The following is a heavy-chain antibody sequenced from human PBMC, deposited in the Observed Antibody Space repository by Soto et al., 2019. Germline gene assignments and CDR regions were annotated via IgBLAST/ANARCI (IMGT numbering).Heavy chain of an antibody. CDR1: GYTFPNYW. Sequence: GEPLGIACEYSGYTFPNYWIGYLRQMPGKGPEWMGIIYPGDSDTKYNPSFQGQVTISADKSITTTYLQWSSLKASDTAIYYCVASIFYYGMDVWGQGTTVTVS. CDR2: IYPGDSDT. CDR3: VASIFYYGMDV. V-gene: IGHV5-51*01. J-gene: IGHJ6*02.